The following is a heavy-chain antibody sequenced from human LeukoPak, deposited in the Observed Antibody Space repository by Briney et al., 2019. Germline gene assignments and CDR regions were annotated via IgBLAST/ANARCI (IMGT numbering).Heavy chain of an antibody. V-gene: IGHV1-3*01. J-gene: IGHJ4*02. CDR1: GYTFTSYA. D-gene: IGHD6-13*01. CDR3: ASTGYSSSWYGVFDY. CDR2: INAGNHNT. Sequence: ASVKVSCKASGYTFTSYAMHWVRQAPGQRLEWMGWINAGNHNTKYSQKFQGRVTITRDTSASTAYMELSSLGSEDTAVYYCASTGYSSSWYGVFDYWGQGTLVTDSS.